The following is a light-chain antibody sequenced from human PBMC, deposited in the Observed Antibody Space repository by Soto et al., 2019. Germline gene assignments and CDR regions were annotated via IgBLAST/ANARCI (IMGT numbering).Light chain of an antibody. Sequence: QSVLTQPASVSGSPGQSITISCTGTSSDVGGYNCVSWYQQHPGKAPKLMIYDVSTRPSGVSNRFSGSKSGTTASLTISGLHDEDADDYCWSYYTSSGTHVFGTGTKLTVL. CDR3: SYYTSSGTHV. J-gene: IGLJ1*01. V-gene: IGLV2-14*03. CDR1: SSDVGGYNC. CDR2: DVS.